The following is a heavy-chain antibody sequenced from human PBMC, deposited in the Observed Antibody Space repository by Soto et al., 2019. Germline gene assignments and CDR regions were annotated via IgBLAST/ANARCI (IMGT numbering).Heavy chain of an antibody. CDR2: INPILSMS. J-gene: IGHJ4*02. V-gene: IGHV1-69*02. CDR3: ATSYGSGYRAFDY. D-gene: IGHD3-10*01. CDR1: GDTFAFYS. Sequence: QVQLVQSGAEVKRPGSSVKVSCKASGDTFAFYSINLVRQAPGLGLEWMGRINPILSMSNYAQRFQGRVTMTADKSTSTAYMVLNSLRSEDTAMYYCATSYGSGYRAFDYWGQGALVTVSS.